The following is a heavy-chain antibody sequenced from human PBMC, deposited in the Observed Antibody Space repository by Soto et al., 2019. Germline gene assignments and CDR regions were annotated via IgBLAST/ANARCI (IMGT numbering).Heavy chain of an antibody. V-gene: IGHV5-10-1*01. CDR2: IDPTDSYT. CDR3: ARHAVGKGGTTVDWFDP. CDR1: GYSFTSYW. D-gene: IGHD1-7*01. J-gene: IGHJ5*02. Sequence: GESLKISCKGSGYSFTSYWITWVRQMPGKGLEWMGMIDPTDSYTKYSPSFQGHVTISADKSISTAFLQWSSLQASDTDMYYCARHAVGKGGTTVDWFDPCGPETLVTVSS.